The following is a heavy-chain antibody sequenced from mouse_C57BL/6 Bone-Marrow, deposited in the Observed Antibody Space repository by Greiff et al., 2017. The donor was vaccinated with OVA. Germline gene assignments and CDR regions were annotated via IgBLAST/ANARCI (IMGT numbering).Heavy chain of an antibody. CDR3: AREGMVTTTGFAD. J-gene: IGHJ3*01. CDR2: IDPSDSYT. D-gene: IGHD2-2*01. CDR1: GYTFTSYW. Sequence: QVQLQQPGAELVRPGTSVKLSCKASGYTFTSYWMHWVKQRPGQGLEWIGVIDPSDSYTNYNQKFKGKATLTVDTSSSTAYMQLSSLTSEDSAVYYCAREGMVTTTGFADWGQGTLVTVSA. V-gene: IGHV1-59*01.